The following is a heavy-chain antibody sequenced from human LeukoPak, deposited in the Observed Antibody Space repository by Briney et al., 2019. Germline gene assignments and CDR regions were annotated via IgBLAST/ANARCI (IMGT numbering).Heavy chain of an antibody. D-gene: IGHD4-17*01. J-gene: IGHJ4*02. CDR2: ITSSSTYI. Sequence: GGSLRLSCAASGFIFSTYTMTWVRQAPRKGLEWVSSITSSSTYIYYADSLKGRFTISRDNAKNSLFLQMNSLRAEDTAAYYCARVATVTTDFDYWGLGTLVTVSS. V-gene: IGHV3-21*01. CDR1: GFIFSTYT. CDR3: ARVATVTTDFDY.